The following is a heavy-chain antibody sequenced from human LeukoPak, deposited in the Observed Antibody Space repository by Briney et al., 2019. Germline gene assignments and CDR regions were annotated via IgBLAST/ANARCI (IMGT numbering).Heavy chain of an antibody. CDR1: GGSISSSSYY. Sequence: SETLSLTCTVSGGSISSSSYYWGWIRQPPGKGLEWIGSIYYGGSTYYNPSLKSRVTISVDTSKNQFSLKLSSVTAADSAVYYCARGVFRYGYFDYWGQGTLVTVSS. V-gene: IGHV4-39*07. CDR3: ARGVFRYGYFDY. CDR2: IYYGGST. D-gene: IGHD3-16*01. J-gene: IGHJ4*02.